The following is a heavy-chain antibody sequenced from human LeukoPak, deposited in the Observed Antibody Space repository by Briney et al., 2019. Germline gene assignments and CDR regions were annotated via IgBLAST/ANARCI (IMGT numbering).Heavy chain of an antibody. Sequence: PVASVKVSCKASGYTSTSYYMHWVRQAPGQGLEWMGIINPSAGSTRYAQKFQGRVPMTRDTSTSTVYMELSSLRSEDTAVYYCAREGGIAAADEGWFDPWGQGTLVTVSS. V-gene: IGHV1-46*01. J-gene: IGHJ5*02. CDR3: AREGGIAAADEGWFDP. CDR1: GYTSTSYY. D-gene: IGHD6-13*01. CDR2: INPSAGST.